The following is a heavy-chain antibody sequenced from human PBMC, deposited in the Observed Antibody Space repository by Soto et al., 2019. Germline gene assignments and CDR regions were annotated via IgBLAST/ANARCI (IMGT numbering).Heavy chain of an antibody. CDR3: ARHDTSENWFDP. V-gene: IGHV4-39*01. CDR1: GGSISSGGYY. Sequence: SETLSLTCTVSGGSISSGGYYWSWIRQHPGKGLEWIGYIYYSGSTYYNTSLKSRVTISVDTSKNQFSLKLSSVTAADTAVYYCARHDTSENWFDPWGQGTLVTVSS. D-gene: IGHD5-18*01. CDR2: IYYSGST. J-gene: IGHJ5*02.